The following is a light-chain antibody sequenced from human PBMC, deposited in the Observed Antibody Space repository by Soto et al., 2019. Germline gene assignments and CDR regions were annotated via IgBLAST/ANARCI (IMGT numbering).Light chain of an antibody. V-gene: IGKV3-20*01. Sequence: EIVLTQSPGTLSLSPGERATLSCRASQSVSSNYLAWYQQKPGQAPRLLIYGASSRATGIPDRFSGSGSGTDFTLTVSRLEPEDVAVYYCQQYGSSPRAFGRGTKLEIK. CDR3: QQYGSSPRA. CDR1: QSVSSNY. CDR2: GAS. J-gene: IGKJ2*01.